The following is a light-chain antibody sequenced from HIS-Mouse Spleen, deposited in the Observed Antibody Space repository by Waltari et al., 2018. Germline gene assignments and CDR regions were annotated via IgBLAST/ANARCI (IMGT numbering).Light chain of an antibody. CDR2: DVS. V-gene: IGLV2-11*01. J-gene: IGLJ3*02. CDR1: SSDVGGYNY. CDR3: CSYAGSYTWV. Sequence: QSALTQPRSVSGSPGQSVTISCTGTSSDVGGYNYCSCYQQHPATAPTLMIYDVSKRPSGVPDRFSGSKSGNTASLTISGLQAEDEADYYCCSYAGSYTWVFGGGTKLTVL.